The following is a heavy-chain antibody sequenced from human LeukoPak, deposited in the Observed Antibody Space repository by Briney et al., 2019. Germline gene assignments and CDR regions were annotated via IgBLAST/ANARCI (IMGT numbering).Heavy chain of an antibody. D-gene: IGHD1-26*01. J-gene: IGHJ6*02. CDR2: ISAYNGNT. V-gene: IGHV1-18*01. CDR1: GYTFTSYG. Sequence: ASVRVSCKASGYTFTSYGISWVRQAPGQGLEWMGWISAYNGNTNYAQKLQGRVTMTTDTSTSTAYMEPRSLRSDDTAVYYCARDTGIVGVRYYYYGMDVWGQGTTVTVSS. CDR3: ARDTGIVGVRYYYYGMDV.